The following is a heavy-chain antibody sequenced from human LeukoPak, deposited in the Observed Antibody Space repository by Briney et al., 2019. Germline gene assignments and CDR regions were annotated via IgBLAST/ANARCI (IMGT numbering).Heavy chain of an antibody. J-gene: IGHJ4*02. CDR1: GFTFSGYA. D-gene: IGHD6-13*01. Sequence: GRSLRLSCAAPGFTFSGYAVHWVRQAPGKGLEWVALISFDGSNKFYADSVKGRFTISRDNSKNTLYLQTDSVRPEDTAVYHCARESPESSSWYFDYWGQGTLVIVSS. CDR3: ARESPESSSWYFDY. CDR2: ISFDGSNK. V-gene: IGHV3-30-3*01.